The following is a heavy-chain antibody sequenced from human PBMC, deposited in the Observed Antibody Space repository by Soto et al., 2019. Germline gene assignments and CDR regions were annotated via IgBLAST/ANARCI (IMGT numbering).Heavy chain of an antibody. CDR2: FDPEDGET. CDR1: GYTLTELS. V-gene: IGHV1-24*01. D-gene: IGHD1-1*01. J-gene: IGHJ6*02. CDR3: ARTVGYYYGMDV. Sequence: ASVKVSCKVSGYTLTELSMHWVRQAPGKGLEWMGGFDPEDGETIYAQKFQGRVTITRDTSASTAYMELSSLRSEDTAVYYCARTVGYYYGMDVWGQGTTVTVSS.